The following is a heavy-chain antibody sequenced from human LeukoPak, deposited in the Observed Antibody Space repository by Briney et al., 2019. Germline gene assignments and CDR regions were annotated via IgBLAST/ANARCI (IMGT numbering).Heavy chain of an antibody. V-gene: IGHV1-69*13. Sequence: SVKVSCKASGGTFSSYAISWVRQAPGQGLEWMGGIIPIFGTANYAQKFQGRVTITADESTSTAYMELSSLRSEDTAVYYCARTIVVVPAAIRSWFAPGGQEPLVTVS. D-gene: IGHD2-2*02. CDR3: ARTIVVVPAAIRSWFAP. J-gene: IGHJ5*02. CDR1: GGTFSSYA. CDR2: IIPIFGTA.